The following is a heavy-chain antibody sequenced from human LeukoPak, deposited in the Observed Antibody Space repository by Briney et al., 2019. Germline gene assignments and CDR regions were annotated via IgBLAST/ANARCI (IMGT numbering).Heavy chain of an antibody. J-gene: IGHJ4*02. Sequence: ASVKVSCKASGYTFTSYYMHWVRQAPGQGLEWMGIINPSGGSTSYAQKFQGRVTMTRDTSTSTVYMELSSLRSEDTAEYYCARDSLSGYELNYWGQGTLVTVSS. D-gene: IGHD5-12*01. CDR1: GYTFTSYY. CDR3: ARDSLSGYELNY. V-gene: IGHV1-46*01. CDR2: INPSGGST.